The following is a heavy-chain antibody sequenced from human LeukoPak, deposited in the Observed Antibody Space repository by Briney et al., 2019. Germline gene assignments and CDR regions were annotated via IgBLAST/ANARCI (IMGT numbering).Heavy chain of an antibody. V-gene: IGHV1-69*05. J-gene: IGHJ4*02. CDR3: ATSPGGDGYNFDY. CDR1: GGTFSSYA. D-gene: IGHD5-24*01. Sequence: SVKVSCKASGGTFSSYAISWVRQAPGQGLEWMGGIIPIFGTANYAQKFQGRVTITTDESTSTAYMELSSLRSEDTAVYYCATSPGGDGYNFDYWGQGTLVTVSS. CDR2: IIPIFGTA.